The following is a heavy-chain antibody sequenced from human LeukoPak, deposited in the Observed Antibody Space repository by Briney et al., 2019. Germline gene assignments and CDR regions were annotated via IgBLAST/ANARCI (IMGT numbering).Heavy chain of an antibody. Sequence: GGSLRLSCAASGFTFSTYVMKWVRQAPGKGLEWVSAISNNGANTYYAESVKGRFTISRDNSKNTLYLQMDSLRVEDSALYYCAKQRGGGDFYFDHWGQGTLVTVSS. CDR3: AKQRGGGDFYFDH. V-gene: IGHV3-23*01. CDR1: GFTFSTYV. D-gene: IGHD2-21*01. J-gene: IGHJ4*02. CDR2: ISNNGANT.